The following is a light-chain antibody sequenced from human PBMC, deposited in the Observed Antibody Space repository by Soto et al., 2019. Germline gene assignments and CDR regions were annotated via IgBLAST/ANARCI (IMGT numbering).Light chain of an antibody. V-gene: IGKV3-20*01. CDR2: GAS. Sequence: EIVLTQSPGTLSLSPGERATLSCRASQSVTSNYLAWYQQKPGQAPWLLIFGASIRATGLPDRFSGSGSGTDFTLTISRLEPEDFAVYYCQQYGSSPGTFGQGTKGDIK. J-gene: IGKJ1*01. CDR3: QQYGSSPGT. CDR1: QSVTSNY.